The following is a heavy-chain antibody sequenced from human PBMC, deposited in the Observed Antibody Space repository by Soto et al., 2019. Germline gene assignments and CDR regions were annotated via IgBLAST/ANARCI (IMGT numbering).Heavy chain of an antibody. CDR3: AKSLLNGYYYYYMDV. D-gene: IGHD3-9*01. CDR1: GFTFSSYG. J-gene: IGHJ6*03. CDR2: ISYDGSNK. Sequence: GGSLRLSCAASGFTFSSYGMHWVRQAPGKGLEWVAVISYDGSNKYYADSVKGRFTISRDNSKNTLYLQMNSLRAEDTAVYYCAKSLLNGYYYYYMDVWGKGTTVTVSS. V-gene: IGHV3-30*18.